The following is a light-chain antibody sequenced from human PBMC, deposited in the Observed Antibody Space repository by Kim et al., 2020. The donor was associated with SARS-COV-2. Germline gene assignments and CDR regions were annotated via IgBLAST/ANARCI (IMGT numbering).Light chain of an antibody. Sequence: SYELTQPPSVSVAPGKTARITCGGNNIGSKSVHWYQQKPGQAPVLVIYYDSDRPSGIPARFSGSNSGNTATLTISRVEAGDEADYYCPVWDSSSEHPVFG. CDR1: NIGSKS. CDR3: PVWDSSSEHPV. V-gene: IGLV3-21*04. J-gene: IGLJ3*02. CDR2: YDS.